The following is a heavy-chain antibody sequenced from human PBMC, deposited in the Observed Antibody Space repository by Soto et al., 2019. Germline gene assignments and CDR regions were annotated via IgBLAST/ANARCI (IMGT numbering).Heavy chain of an antibody. D-gene: IGHD5-12*01. CDR3: ARFSGSDYPFDY. V-gene: IGHV4-34*01. CDR1: GGSFSGYY. CDR2: INHSGST. J-gene: IGHJ4*02. Sequence: SETLSLTCAVYGGSFSGYYWSWIRQPPGKGLEWIGEINHSGSTNYNPSLKSRVTISVDTSKNQFSLKLSSVTAADTAVYYCARFSGSDYPFDYWGQGTLVTVSS.